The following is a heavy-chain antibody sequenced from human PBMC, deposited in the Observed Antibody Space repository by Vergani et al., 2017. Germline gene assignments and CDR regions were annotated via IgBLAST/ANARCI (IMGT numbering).Heavy chain of an antibody. D-gene: IGHD3-10*01. CDR1: GYSITNYW. J-gene: IGHJ3*01. Sequence: EVQLVQSGAEVKKPGESLKISCQGSGYSITNYWIAWVRQRPGKGLEWMGIIYAGDSDVRYSPSFQGQVTMSVDTSVNTAYLQWRSLQASDTATYFCASGGHGSENGGALQLWGQGTNITVSS. V-gene: IGHV5-51*03. CDR2: IYAGDSDV. CDR3: ASGGHGSENGGALQL.